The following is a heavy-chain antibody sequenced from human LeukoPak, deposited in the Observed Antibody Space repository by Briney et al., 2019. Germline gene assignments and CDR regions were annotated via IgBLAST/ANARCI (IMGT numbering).Heavy chain of an antibody. J-gene: IGHJ6*03. CDR2: IIPIFGTA. Sequence: ASVKVSCKASGGTFSSYAISWVRQAPGQGLEWMGGIIPIFGTANYAQKFQGRVTITADESTSTAYMELSSLRSEDTAVYYCARVLSGRGSLYDYYYYMDVWGKGTTVTISS. D-gene: IGHD3-10*01. V-gene: IGHV1-69*13. CDR1: GGTFSSYA. CDR3: ARVLSGRGSLYDYYYYMDV.